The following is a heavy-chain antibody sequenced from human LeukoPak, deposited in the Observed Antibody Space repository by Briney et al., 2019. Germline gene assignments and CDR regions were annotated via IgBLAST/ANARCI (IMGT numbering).Heavy chain of an antibody. CDR2: ISYDGRNK. CDR1: GFTFSSYA. D-gene: IGHD2-2*01. V-gene: IGHV3-30*04. CDR3: ARDHAIVVGPAAPRGAFDI. J-gene: IGHJ3*02. Sequence: GGSVRLSCAASGFTFSSYAMHWLRQAPGKGLEGVAVISYDGRNKYYAGSVKGRFTIPRDNTKNTLYLQMKSLIAEDTAVDYCARDHAIVVGPAAPRGAFDIWGQGTMVTVSS.